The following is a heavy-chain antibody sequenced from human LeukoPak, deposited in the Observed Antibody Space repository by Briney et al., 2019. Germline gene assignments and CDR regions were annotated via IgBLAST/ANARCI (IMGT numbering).Heavy chain of an antibody. CDR2: IYYSGST. D-gene: IGHD2-2*01. J-gene: IGHJ3*02. CDR1: GGSISSYY. Sequence: PSETLSLTCTVSGGSISSYYWSWIRQPPGKGLEWSGYIYYSGSTNYNPSLKSRVTISVDTSKNQFSLKLSSVTAADTAVYYCARGGGYRSSTSCYGAFDIWGQGTMVTVSS. CDR3: ARGGGYRSSTSCYGAFDI. V-gene: IGHV4-59*01.